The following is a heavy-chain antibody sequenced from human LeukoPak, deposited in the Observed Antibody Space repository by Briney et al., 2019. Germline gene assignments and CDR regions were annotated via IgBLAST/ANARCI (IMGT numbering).Heavy chain of an antibody. V-gene: IGHV3-53*01. D-gene: IGHD3-10*01. CDR1: GFTVSSNY. J-gene: IGHJ6*03. Sequence: PGGSLRLSCAASGFTVSSNYMSWVRQAPGKGLEWVSVIYSGGSTYYADSVKGRFTISRDNSKNTLYLQMNSLRVEDTAVYYCASHGSGSTLYYYYMDVWGKGTTVTVSS. CDR3: ASHGSGSTLYYYYMDV. CDR2: IYSGGST.